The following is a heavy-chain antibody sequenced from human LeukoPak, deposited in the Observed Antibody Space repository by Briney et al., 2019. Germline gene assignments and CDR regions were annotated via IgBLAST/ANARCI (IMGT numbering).Heavy chain of an antibody. CDR2: INSDGNST. J-gene: IGHJ4*02. D-gene: IGHD3-10*01. CDR1: GFTFTSYW. Sequence: GGSLRVSCAVSGFTFTSYWMHWVRQAPGKGLVWVSHINSDGNSTSYADSVKGRFTISRDNAKNTLYLQMNSLRTEDTAVYYCASGISGAGRDYWGQGTLVTVSS. CDR3: ASGISGAGRDY. V-gene: IGHV3-74*01.